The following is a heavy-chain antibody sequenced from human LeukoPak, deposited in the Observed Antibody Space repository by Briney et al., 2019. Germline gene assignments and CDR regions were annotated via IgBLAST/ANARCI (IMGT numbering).Heavy chain of an antibody. CDR1: GDSISSYY. Sequence: SETLSLTCTVSGDSISSYYWSWIRQPPGKGLEWIGYINTSGSTNYNPSLKSPVTISVDTSKNQFSLKLSSVTAADTAVYYCAIHVKLYYYDSSCYYYGADYYYYMDVWDKGTTVTVSS. V-gene: IGHV4-4*09. J-gene: IGHJ6*03. CDR2: INTSGST. CDR3: AIHVKLYYYDSSCYYYGADYYYYMDV. D-gene: IGHD3-22*01.